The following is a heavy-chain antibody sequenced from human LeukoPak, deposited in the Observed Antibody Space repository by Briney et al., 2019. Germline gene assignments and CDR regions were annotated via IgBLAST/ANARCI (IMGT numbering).Heavy chain of an antibody. J-gene: IGHJ6*02. CDR1: GFTFSSYS. CDR3: ARAKGITRGMDV. D-gene: IGHD1-20*01. CDR2: ISSSSSYI. Sequence: GGSLRLSCAASGFTFSSYSMNWVRQAPGKGLEWVSSISSSSSYIYYADSVKGRFTIPRDNAKNSLYLQMNSLRAEDTAVYYCARAKGITRGMDVWGQGTTVTVSS. V-gene: IGHV3-21*01.